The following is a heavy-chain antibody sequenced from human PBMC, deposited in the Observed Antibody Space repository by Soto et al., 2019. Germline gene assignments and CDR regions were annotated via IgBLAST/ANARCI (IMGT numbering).Heavy chain of an antibody. J-gene: IGHJ1*01. CDR3: ARGGSTWSAEYYQH. D-gene: IGHD6-13*01. Sequence: ASVKVSCKASGYTFTNYGISWVRQALGQGPEWMGWISGFNGNTKYAQSLQGRVTMATDTSTSTAYMELRSLRSDDTAIYYCARGGSTWSAEYYQHWGQGTVVTV. CDR2: ISGFNGNT. CDR1: GYTFTNYG. V-gene: IGHV1-18*01.